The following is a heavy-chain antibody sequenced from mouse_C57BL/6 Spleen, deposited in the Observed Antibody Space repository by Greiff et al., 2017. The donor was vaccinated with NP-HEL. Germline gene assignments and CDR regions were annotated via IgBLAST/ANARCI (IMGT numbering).Heavy chain of an antibody. CDR2: ISDGGSYT. CDR1: GFTFSSYA. D-gene: IGHD2-1*01. J-gene: IGHJ2*01. V-gene: IGHV5-4*03. CDR3: ARYGNYYFDY. Sequence: DVKLQESGGGLVKPGGSLKLSCAASGFTFSSYAMSWVRQTPEKRLEWVATISDGGSYTYYPDNVKGRFTISRDNAKNNLYLQMSHLKSEDTAMYYCARYGNYYFDYWGQGTTLTVSS.